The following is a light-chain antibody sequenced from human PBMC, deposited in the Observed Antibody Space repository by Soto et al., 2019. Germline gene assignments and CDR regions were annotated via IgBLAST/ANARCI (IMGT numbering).Light chain of an antibody. J-gene: IGKJ2*01. Sequence: EIVLTQSPGTLSLSPGERATLSCRASQSVGSSYLAWYQQKPGQAPRLLIYGTSARATGIPDRFSGSGSGKDFTLPISSRELEDFAVYYCKHFLYSSYIFARGTKLGIK. CDR1: QSVGSSY. CDR2: GTS. V-gene: IGKV3-20*01. CDR3: KHFLYSSYI.